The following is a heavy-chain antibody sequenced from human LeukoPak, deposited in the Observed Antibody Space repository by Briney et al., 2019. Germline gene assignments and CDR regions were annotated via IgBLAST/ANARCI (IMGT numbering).Heavy chain of an antibody. CDR3: ARDPGIPAAGTVGYFDY. V-gene: IGHV3-7*01. J-gene: IGHJ4*02. Sequence: PGGSLRLSCAASGFTFSSYWMSWVRQAPGKGLEWVANIKQDGSEKYYVDSVKGRFTISRDNAKNSLYLQMNSLRAEDTAVYYCARDPGIPAAGTVGYFDYWDQGTLVTVSS. CDR1: GFTFSSYW. CDR2: IKQDGSEK. D-gene: IGHD6-13*01.